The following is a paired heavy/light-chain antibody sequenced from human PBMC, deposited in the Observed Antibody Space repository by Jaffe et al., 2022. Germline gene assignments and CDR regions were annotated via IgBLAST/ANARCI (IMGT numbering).Light chain of an antibody. CDR1: QSVSSY. J-gene: IGKJ5*01. CDR2: GAS. CDR3: QQRSSWPPIT. Sequence: EIVLTQSPATLSLSPGERATLSCRASQSVSSYLAWYQQKPGQAPRLLIYGASNRATGIPARFSGSGSGTDFTLTISSLEPEDFAVYYCQQRSSWPPITFGQGTRLEIK. V-gene: IGKV3-11*01.
Heavy chain of an antibody. D-gene: IGHD3-10*01. J-gene: IGHJ4*02. V-gene: IGHV3-48*03. CDR2: ISGRGTAI. CDR1: GFTFSSYE. Sequence: EVQLVESGGGLVQPGGSLRLSCAASGFTFSSYEMNWVRQAPGKGLEWVSYISGRGTAIYYADSVKGRFTISRDNAENSVYLQMNSLRVEDTAVYFCARDPGSGTYYNPLPYYFDYWGQGSLVTVSS. CDR3: ARDPGSGTYYNPLPYYFDY.